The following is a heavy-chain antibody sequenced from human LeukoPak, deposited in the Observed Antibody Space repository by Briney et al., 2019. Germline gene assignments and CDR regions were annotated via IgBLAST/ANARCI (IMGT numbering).Heavy chain of an antibody. V-gene: IGHV3-30-3*01. J-gene: IGHJ4*02. CDR1: GFIFSSYA. CDR2: ISYDGTIK. D-gene: IGHD6-19*01. Sequence: GGSLRLSCAASGFIFSSYAFHWVRQAPGKGLEWVAFISYDGTIKYFADSVKGRFTISRDNSKNTLYLQMNSLRAEDTAVYYCARDFSGRYCIDYWSQGTLVTVSS. CDR3: ARDFSGRYCIDY.